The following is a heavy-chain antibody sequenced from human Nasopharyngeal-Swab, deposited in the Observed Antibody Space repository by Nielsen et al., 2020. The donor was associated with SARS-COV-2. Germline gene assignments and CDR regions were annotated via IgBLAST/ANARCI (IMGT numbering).Heavy chain of an antibody. CDR2: IYYSGST. Sequence: ESLRLSCTVSGGSISSSSYYWGWIRQPPGKGLEWIGSIYYSGSTYYNPSLKSRVTISVDTSKNQFSLKLSSVTAADTAVYYCARRIAAPGGDGMDVWGQGTTVTVSS. CDR1: GGSISSSSYY. J-gene: IGHJ6*02. D-gene: IGHD6-6*01. V-gene: IGHV4-39*01. CDR3: ARRIAAPGGDGMDV.